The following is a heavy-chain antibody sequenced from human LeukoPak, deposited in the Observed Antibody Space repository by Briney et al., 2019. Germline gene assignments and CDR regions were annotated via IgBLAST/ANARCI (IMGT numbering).Heavy chain of an antibody. CDR2: ISSSSNTI. Sequence: SGGSLRLCCAASGFTFSNYTMKWVRQAPGKGLEWISYISSSSNTIYYGDSVKGRFTISRDNAKNSLYLQMNSLRAEDTAVYYCARSGPYDSSGVFDYWGQGTLVTVSS. CDR1: GFTFSNYT. D-gene: IGHD3-22*01. V-gene: IGHV3-48*04. CDR3: ARSGPYDSSGVFDY. J-gene: IGHJ4*02.